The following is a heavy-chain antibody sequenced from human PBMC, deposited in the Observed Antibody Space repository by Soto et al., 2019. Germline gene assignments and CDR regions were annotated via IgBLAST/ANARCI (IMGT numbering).Heavy chain of an antibody. CDR1: GFTFSSYA. Sequence: QVQLVESGGGVVQPGRSLRLSCAASGFTFSSYAMHWVRHAPGKGLEWVAVISYDGSNKYYADSVKGRFTISRDNSKNTLYLHMNSLRAEDTAVYYCARAGCDGGSCYTLVGLRYGMDVWGQGTTVTVSS. CDR3: ARAGCDGGSCYTLVGLRYGMDV. CDR2: ISYDGSNK. V-gene: IGHV3-30-3*01. D-gene: IGHD2-15*01. J-gene: IGHJ6*02.